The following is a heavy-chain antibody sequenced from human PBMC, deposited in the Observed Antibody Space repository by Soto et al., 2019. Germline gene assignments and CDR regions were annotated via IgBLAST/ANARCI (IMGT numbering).Heavy chain of an antibody. Sequence: QVQLQESGPGLVKPSETLSLTCTVSGGSISSYYWSWIRQPPGKGLEWIGYIYYSGSTNYNPPLKGRVTISVDTSKNQFPLKLSSVTAADTAVYYCAREISGYDSSGNLGPEYSFDYWGQGTLVTVSS. D-gene: IGHD3-22*01. J-gene: IGHJ4*02. CDR2: IYYSGST. CDR1: GGSISSYY. CDR3: AREISGYDSSGNLGPEYSFDY. V-gene: IGHV4-59*01.